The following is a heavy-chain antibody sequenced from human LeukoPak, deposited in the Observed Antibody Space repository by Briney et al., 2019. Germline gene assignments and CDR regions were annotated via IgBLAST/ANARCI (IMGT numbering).Heavy chain of an antibody. D-gene: IGHD3-9*01. CDR3: ARAERGGYDILTGYYRGPYYYYYYMDV. CDR1: GYTFTSYD. J-gene: IGHJ6*03. Sequence: ASVKVSCKASGYTFTSYDINWVRQATGQGLEWMGWMNPNSGNTGYAQKFQGRVTMTRNTSISTAYMELSSLRSEDTAVYYCARAERGGYDILTGYYRGPYYYYYYMDVWGKGTTVTVSS. V-gene: IGHV1-8*01. CDR2: MNPNSGNT.